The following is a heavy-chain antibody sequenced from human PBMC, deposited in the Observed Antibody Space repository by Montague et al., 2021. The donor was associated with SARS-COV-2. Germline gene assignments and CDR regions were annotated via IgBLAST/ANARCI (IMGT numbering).Heavy chain of an antibody. CDR3: ARDIAVAGLFDY. CDR2: ISISGST. J-gene: IGHJ4*02. CDR1: GGSISSGSYY. V-gene: IGHV4-61*02. Sequence: TLSLTCTVSGGSISSGSYYWSWIRPPAGKGLEWIGRISISGSTNYNLSIKSQVTISVDTSKNQFTLKLSSATAADTAVYYGARDIAVAGLFDYWGQGTLVTVSS. D-gene: IGHD6-19*01.